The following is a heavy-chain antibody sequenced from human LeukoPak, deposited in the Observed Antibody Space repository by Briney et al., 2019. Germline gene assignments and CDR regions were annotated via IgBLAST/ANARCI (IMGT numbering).Heavy chain of an antibody. V-gene: IGHV4-34*01. J-gene: IGHJ4*02. CDR2: INHSGST. CDR1: GGSFSGYY. CDR3: ARGGLNYYGSGSYRY. D-gene: IGHD3-10*01. Sequence: SETLSLTCAVYGGSFSGYYWSWIRQPPGKGLEWIGEINHSGSTNYNPSLKSRVTISVDTSKNQFSLKLSSVTAADTAVYYCARGGLNYYGSGSYRYWGQGTLVTVSS.